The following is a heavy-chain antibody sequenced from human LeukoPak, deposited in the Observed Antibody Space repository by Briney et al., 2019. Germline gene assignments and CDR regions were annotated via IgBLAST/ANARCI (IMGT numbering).Heavy chain of an antibody. Sequence: PGGSLRLSCAASGFTFSSYSMNWVRQAPGKGLEWVSSISSSSSYIYYADSVKGRFTISRDNAKNSLYLQMNSLRAEDTAVYYCARSVYDSSGYYYGSGIDYWGQGTLVTVSS. D-gene: IGHD3-22*01. V-gene: IGHV3-21*01. CDR1: GFTFSSYS. CDR2: ISSSSSYI. J-gene: IGHJ4*02. CDR3: ARSVYDSSGYYYGSGIDY.